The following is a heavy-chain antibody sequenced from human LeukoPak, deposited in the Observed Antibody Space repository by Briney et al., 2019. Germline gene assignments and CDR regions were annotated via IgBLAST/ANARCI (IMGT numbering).Heavy chain of an antibody. D-gene: IGHD3/OR15-3a*01. CDR1: GFTFSSYS. Sequence: PGGSLRLSCAASGFTFSSYSMNWVRQAPGKGLEWVSSISVTSSHIYYAASVKGRFTLSRDNAQNSLNLQMNSLRAEDTALYYCAGGDDLLQRNDALDIWGQGTMVSVSS. J-gene: IGHJ3*02. CDR2: ISVTSSHI. V-gene: IGHV3-21*01. CDR3: AGGDDLLQRNDALDI.